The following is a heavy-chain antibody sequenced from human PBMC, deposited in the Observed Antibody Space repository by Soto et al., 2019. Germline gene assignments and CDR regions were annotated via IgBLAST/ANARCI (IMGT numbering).Heavy chain of an antibody. CDR3: AKDMMAARPLGFDY. D-gene: IGHD6-6*01. V-gene: IGHV3-30*18. Sequence: VAVISYDGSNKYYADSVKGRFTISRDNSKNTLYLQMNSLRAEDTAVYYCAKDMMAARPLGFDYWGQGTLVTVSS. CDR2: ISYDGSNK. J-gene: IGHJ4*02.